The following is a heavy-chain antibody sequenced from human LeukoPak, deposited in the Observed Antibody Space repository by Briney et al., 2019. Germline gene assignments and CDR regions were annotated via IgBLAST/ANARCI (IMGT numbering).Heavy chain of an antibody. V-gene: IGHV4-4*07. Sequence: KSSETLSLTCTVSGGSISSPYWTWIRQPAGKGLEWIGRFYTSGIANYNPSLKSRVTMSVDTSKNQFSLKVTSVTAADTAIYYCARDYGVWFGKHYYYNGMDVWGQGISVTVSS. CDR1: GGSISSPY. D-gene: IGHD3-10*01. CDR2: FYTSGIA. J-gene: IGHJ6*02. CDR3: ARDYGVWFGKHYYYNGMDV.